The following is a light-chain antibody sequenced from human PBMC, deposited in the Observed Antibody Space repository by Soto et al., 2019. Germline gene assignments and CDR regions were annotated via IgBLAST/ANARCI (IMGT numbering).Light chain of an antibody. Sequence: QTVLAQPASVSGAPGQSIIISCVGTSSDIGDYNYVSWYQQHPGKVPKVIIYDVSNRPSGVSYRFSATKSGNTASLTISGLQAEDEADYYCCSYTRIGTLIFGTGTKVTV. CDR3: CSYTRIGTLI. CDR2: DVS. V-gene: IGLV2-14*01. CDR1: SSDIGDYNY. J-gene: IGLJ1*01.